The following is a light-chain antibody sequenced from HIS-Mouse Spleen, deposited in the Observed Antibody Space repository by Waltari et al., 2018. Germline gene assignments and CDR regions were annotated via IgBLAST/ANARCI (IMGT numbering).Light chain of an antibody. J-gene: IGLJ2*01. CDR2: DVS. CDR1: SSDVGGYNY. V-gene: IGLV2-14*03. Sequence: QSALTQPASVSGSPGQSITISCTGTSSDVGGYNYVSWYQQHPGKAPKLMIYDVSKRPSGVSNIFWGSKSGNTASLTICGLQAEDEADYYCRSYTSSSTRVFGGGTKLTVL. CDR3: RSYTSSSTRV.